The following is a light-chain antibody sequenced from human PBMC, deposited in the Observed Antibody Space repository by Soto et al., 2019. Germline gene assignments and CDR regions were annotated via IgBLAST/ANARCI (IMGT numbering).Light chain of an antibody. J-gene: IGKJ3*01. V-gene: IGKV1-5*01. CDR1: QSISSW. Sequence: DIQMTQSPSTLSASVGDRVPITCRARQSISSWLAWYQQKPGKAPKLLIYDASSLESGVPSRFGGSGSVTEFKLTNSSLQPDAVAPYDCQQYNSYSISFGRGSKVDIK. CDR2: DAS. CDR3: QQYNSYSIS.